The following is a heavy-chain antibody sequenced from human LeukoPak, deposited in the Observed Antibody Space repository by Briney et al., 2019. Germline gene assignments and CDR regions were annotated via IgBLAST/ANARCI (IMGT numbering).Heavy chain of an antibody. CDR3: ARGKTVPAVSGLT. CDR2: IYYSEST. D-gene: IGHD2-15*01. Sequence: SQTLSLTCTVAAGSISSGDYYWSWIRQPPGEGLEWIAYIYYSESTYYNPALKSRVTLSVDTSKNQFSLKLRSVTAAAMAVYYCARGKTVPAVSGLTWGQGTLVTVSS. V-gene: IGHV4-30-4*01. J-gene: IGHJ5*02. CDR1: AGSISSGDYY.